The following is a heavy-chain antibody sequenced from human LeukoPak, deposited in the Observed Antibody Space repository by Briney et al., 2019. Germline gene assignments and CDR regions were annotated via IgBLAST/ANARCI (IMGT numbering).Heavy chain of an antibody. Sequence: NSGGSLRLSCAASGFTFSSYSMNWVRQAPGKGLEWVSSISSSSSYIYYAASVKGRFTISRDNAKNSLYLQMNSLRAEDTAVYYCARDEAVVPAAIPDYYYYYYMDVWGKGTTVTVSS. CDR3: ARDEAVVPAAIPDYYYYYYMDV. V-gene: IGHV3-21*01. CDR2: ISSSSSYI. CDR1: GFTFSSYS. J-gene: IGHJ6*03. D-gene: IGHD2-2*01.